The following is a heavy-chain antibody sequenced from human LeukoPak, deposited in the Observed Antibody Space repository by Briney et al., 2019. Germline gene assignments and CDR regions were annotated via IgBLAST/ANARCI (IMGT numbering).Heavy chain of an antibody. V-gene: IGHV3-21*01. D-gene: IGHD1-1*01. CDR2: ISSGGSSI. CDR1: GFTFTNYD. CDR3: ARETYTSWAFDI. Sequence: GGSLRLSCVASGFTFTNYDINWVRQVPGKGLEWVSSISSGGSSIYYADSLRGRFTISRDNAKNSVSLQMNDLRAEDAAVYYCARETYTSWAFDIWGQGTTVIVSS. J-gene: IGHJ3*02.